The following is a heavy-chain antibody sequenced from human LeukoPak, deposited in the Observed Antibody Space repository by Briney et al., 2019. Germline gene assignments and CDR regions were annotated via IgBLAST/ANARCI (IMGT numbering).Heavy chain of an antibody. V-gene: IGHV4-39*07. D-gene: IGHD3-22*01. J-gene: IGHJ4*02. CDR2: IYYSGST. CDR1: GGSISSSSYY. CDR3: ASIPPYDSSGYNDY. Sequence: PSETLSLTCTVSGGSISSSSYYWGWIRQPPGKGLEWIGSIYYSGSTYYNPSLKSRVTISVDTSKNQFSLKLSSVTAADTAVYYCASIPPYDSSGYNDYWGQGTLVTVSS.